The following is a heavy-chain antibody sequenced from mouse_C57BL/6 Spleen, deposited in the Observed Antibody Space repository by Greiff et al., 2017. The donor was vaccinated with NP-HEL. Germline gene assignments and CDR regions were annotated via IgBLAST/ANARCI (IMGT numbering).Heavy chain of an antibody. Sequence: VQLQQPGAELVKPGASVKLSCKASGYTFTSYWMHWVKQRPGQGLEWIGMIHPNSGSTNYNEKFKSKATLTVDKSSSTAYMQLSSLTSEDSAVYYCARQIYYDYDYYFDYWGQGTTLTASS. CDR3: ARQIYYDYDYYFDY. D-gene: IGHD2-4*01. J-gene: IGHJ2*01. V-gene: IGHV1-64*01. CDR2: IHPNSGST. CDR1: GYTFTSYW.